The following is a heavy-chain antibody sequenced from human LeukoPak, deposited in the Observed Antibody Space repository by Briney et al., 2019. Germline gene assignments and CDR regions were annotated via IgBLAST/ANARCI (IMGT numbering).Heavy chain of an antibody. D-gene: IGHD2-2*02. CDR1: GGSNSSYY. V-gene: IGHV4-4*07. Sequence: PSETLSLTCTVSGGSNSSYYWSWIRQPAGKGLEWIGRIYTSGSTNYIPSLKSRVTMSVDTSKNQFSLKLSSVTAADTAVYYCARSGYCSSTSCYNTGYFDYWGQGTLVTVPS. J-gene: IGHJ4*02. CDR3: ARSGYCSSTSCYNTGYFDY. CDR2: IYTSGST.